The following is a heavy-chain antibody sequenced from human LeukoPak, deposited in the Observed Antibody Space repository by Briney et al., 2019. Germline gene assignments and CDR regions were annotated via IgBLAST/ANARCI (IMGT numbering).Heavy chain of an antibody. CDR3: ARGSQTPDAGY. CDR1: DDSIRGSIYF. Sequence: PSETLSLTCTVSDDSIRGSIYFWSWIRQPPGMGLEWIGYVSYSGSTDYSPSLKGRVAISIDMSKNHFSLKLTSVSAADTAIYYCARGSQTPDAGYWGPGILVTVSS. CDR2: VSYSGST. J-gene: IGHJ4*02. V-gene: IGHV4-61*03. D-gene: IGHD6-13*01.